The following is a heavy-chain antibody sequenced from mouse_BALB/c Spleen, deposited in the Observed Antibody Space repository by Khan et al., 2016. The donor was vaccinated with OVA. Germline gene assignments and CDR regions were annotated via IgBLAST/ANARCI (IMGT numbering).Heavy chain of an antibody. CDR2: IYPFNDDT. CDR3: SPVGTYYVSFAY. CDR1: GYTFTSYV. Sequence: VRLQQSGPELVKPGASVKMSCKASGYTFTSYVMHWVKQKPGLGLEWIGYIYPFNDDTKYNEKFKGKATLTSDKSSSTAYMELSGLTSEDSAVYYRSPVGTYYVSFAYWSQGTLVTVSA. D-gene: IGHD1-1*01. V-gene: IGHV1S136*01. J-gene: IGHJ3*01.